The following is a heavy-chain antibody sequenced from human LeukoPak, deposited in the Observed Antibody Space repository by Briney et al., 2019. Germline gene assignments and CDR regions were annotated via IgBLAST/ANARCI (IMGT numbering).Heavy chain of an antibody. CDR2: ISTYNGNT. CDR3: AIRSGTYPYDLGY. J-gene: IGHJ4*02. CDR1: GYSFISYG. V-gene: IGHV1-18*01. D-gene: IGHD1-26*01. Sequence: ASVKVSCKTSGYSFISYGISWVRQAPGQGLEWMGWISTYNGNTNYAQKFQGRVTMTTETSTSTAYMELGSLTSDDTALYYCAIRSGTYPYDLGYWGPGTRVSVST.